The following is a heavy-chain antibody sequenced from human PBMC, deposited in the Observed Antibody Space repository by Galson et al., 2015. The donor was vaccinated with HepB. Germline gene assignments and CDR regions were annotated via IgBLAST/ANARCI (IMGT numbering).Heavy chain of an antibody. D-gene: IGHD3-3*01. Sequence: SVKVSCKASGFNFSSSTLQWMRQARGQRLEWIGWIVVGGGNTNYAQKFQERVTLTRDISTSTAYMELSSLRSEDTAVYYCAAYYDFYPLPGFDPWGQGTLVTVSS. CDR1: GFNFSSST. V-gene: IGHV1-58*01. CDR2: IVVGGGNT. CDR3: AAYYDFYPLPGFDP. J-gene: IGHJ5*02.